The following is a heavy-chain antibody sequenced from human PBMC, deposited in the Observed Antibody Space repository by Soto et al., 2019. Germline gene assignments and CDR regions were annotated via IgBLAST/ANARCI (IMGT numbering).Heavy chain of an antibody. V-gene: IGHV4-59*08. CDR1: GGSISSYY. CDR2: IYYSGST. CDR3: ACRCSSAFDI. J-gene: IGHJ3*02. D-gene: IGHD6-13*01. Sequence: QVQLQESGPGLVKPSETLSLTCTASGGSISSYYWSWIRQPPGKGLEWIGYIYYSGSTNYNPSLKRRATVSVDTSKNQLALKLSSVTAADTPVYFFACRCSSAFDIWGQGTMVTVSS.